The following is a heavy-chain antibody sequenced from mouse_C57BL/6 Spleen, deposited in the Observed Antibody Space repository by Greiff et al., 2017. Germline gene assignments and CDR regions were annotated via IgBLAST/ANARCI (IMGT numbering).Heavy chain of an antibody. V-gene: IGHV1-81*01. J-gene: IGHJ4*01. CDR3: ARRSNYDAMDY. CDR1: GYTFTSYG. Sequence: QVHVKQSGAELARPGASVKLSCKASGYTFTSYGISWVKQRTGQGLEWIGEIYPRSGNTYYNEKFKGKATLTADKSSSTAYMELRSLTSEDSAVYFCARRSNYDAMDYWGQGTSVTVSS. CDR2: IYPRSGNT. D-gene: IGHD2-5*01.